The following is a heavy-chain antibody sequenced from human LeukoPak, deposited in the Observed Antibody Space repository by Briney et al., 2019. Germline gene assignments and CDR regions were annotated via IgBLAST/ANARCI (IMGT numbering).Heavy chain of an antibody. D-gene: IGHD3-22*01. J-gene: IGHJ4*02. CDR1: GFTFSSHA. V-gene: IGHV3-23*01. Sequence: GGSLRLSCAASGFTFSSHAMSWVRQAPGKGLEWVSAISGSGGSTYYADSVKGRFTISRDNSKNTLYLQMNSLRAEDTAVYYCAKVNKPSGYYYTGDYWGQGTLVTVSS. CDR3: AKVNKPSGYYYTGDY. CDR2: ISGSGGST.